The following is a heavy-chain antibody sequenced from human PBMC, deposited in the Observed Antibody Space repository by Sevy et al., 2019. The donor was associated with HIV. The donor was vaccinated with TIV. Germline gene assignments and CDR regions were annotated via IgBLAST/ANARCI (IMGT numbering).Heavy chain of an antibody. CDR1: GGSISSSNW. CDR3: ARLRLGELSFYYFDY. V-gene: IGHV4-4*02. J-gene: IGHJ4*02. D-gene: IGHD3-16*02. CDR2: IYHSGST. Sequence: SETLSLTCAVSGGSISSSNWWSWVRQPPGKGLEWIGEIYHSGSTNYNPSLKSRVTISVDKSKNQFSLKLSSVTAADTAVYYCARLRLGELSFYYFDYWGQGTLVTVSS.